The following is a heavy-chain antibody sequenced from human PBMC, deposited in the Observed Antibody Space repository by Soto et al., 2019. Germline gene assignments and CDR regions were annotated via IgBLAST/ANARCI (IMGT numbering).Heavy chain of an antibody. D-gene: IGHD4-17*01. Sequence: GESLKISCKGSGYSFTSYWSGWVRQMPGKGLEWMGIIYPGDSDTRYSPSFQGQVTISADKSISTAYLQWSSLKASDTAMYYCARHHGDYKYYYYYYGMDVWGQGTTVTVSS. J-gene: IGHJ6*02. CDR3: ARHHGDYKYYYYYYGMDV. V-gene: IGHV5-51*01. CDR1: GYSFTSYW. CDR2: IYPGDSDT.